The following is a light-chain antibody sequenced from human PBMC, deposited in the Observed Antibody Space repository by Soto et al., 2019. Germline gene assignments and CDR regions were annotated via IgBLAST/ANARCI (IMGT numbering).Light chain of an antibody. J-gene: IGKJ1*01. CDR1: ETISSSF. CDR3: QHYGRSPT. CDR2: GSS. Sequence: IVLTQSPGTLSLSPGERVSLSCRASETISSSFLAWYQQRPGQPPRLLIYGSSSRAPGIPDRFSGSGSGTDFTLTIRTLESEDFAVYYCQHYGRSPTFGQGTIVELK. V-gene: IGKV3-20*01.